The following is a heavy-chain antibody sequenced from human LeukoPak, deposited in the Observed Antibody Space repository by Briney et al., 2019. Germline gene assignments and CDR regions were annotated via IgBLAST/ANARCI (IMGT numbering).Heavy chain of an antibody. Sequence: ASVKVSCKASGYTFTSYAMNWVRQAPGQGLEWMGWMNPNSGNTGYAQKFQGRVTMTRNTSISTAYMELSSLRSEDTAVYYCARGADIVATVSDYWGQGTLVTVSS. CDR2: MNPNSGNT. D-gene: IGHD5-12*01. V-gene: IGHV1-8*02. J-gene: IGHJ4*02. CDR1: GYTFTSYA. CDR3: ARGADIVATVSDY.